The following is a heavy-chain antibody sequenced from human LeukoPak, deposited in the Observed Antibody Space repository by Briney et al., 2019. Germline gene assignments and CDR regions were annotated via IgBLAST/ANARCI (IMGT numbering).Heavy chain of an antibody. J-gene: IGHJ4*02. V-gene: IGHV1-18*01. Sequence: GASVKVSCKASGYTFTSYGISWVRQAPGQGLEWMGWISAYNGNTNYAQKLQGRVTMTTDTSTSTAYMELRSLRSDDTAVYYCARDREYSGSYPPDYWGQGTLVTVSS. D-gene: IGHD1-26*01. CDR1: GYTFTSYG. CDR2: ISAYNGNT. CDR3: ARDREYSGSYPPDY.